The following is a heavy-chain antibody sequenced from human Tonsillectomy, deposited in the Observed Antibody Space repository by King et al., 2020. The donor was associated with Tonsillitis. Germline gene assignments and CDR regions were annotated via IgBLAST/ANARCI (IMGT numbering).Heavy chain of an antibody. Sequence: MQLQESGPGLVKPSQTLSLTCTVSGGSISSAGHYWRWIRQHPGKGLEWIGYISYSGNTFYNPSLKSRLTISVDTSKNQFSLKVSSVNAADTAVYYCASTTPPYYYYYMDVWGKGTTVTVSS. V-gene: IGHV4-31*03. CDR2: ISYSGNT. CDR1: GGSISSAGHY. D-gene: IGHD1-1*01. J-gene: IGHJ6*03. CDR3: ASTTPPYYYYYMDV.